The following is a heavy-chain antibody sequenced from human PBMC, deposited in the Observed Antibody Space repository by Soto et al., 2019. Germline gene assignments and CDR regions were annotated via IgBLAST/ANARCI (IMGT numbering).Heavy chain of an antibody. CDR3: ARVQSLAVVY. V-gene: IGHV3-7*01. CDR1: GFTFSSYW. J-gene: IGHJ4*02. D-gene: IGHD6-19*01. CDR2: IKQDGSDK. Sequence: EVQLVESGGGLVQPGGSLRLSCAASGFTFSSYWKSWVRQAPGKGLEWVANIKQDGSDKYYVDSVKGRFTISRDNAKNSLYLQMNSLRAEDTAVYYCARVQSLAVVYWGQGTLVTVSS.